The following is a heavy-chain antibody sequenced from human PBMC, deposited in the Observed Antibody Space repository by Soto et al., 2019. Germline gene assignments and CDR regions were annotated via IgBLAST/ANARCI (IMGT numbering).Heavy chain of an antibody. Sequence: MASETLSLTCTVSGGSISSYYWSWIRQPPGKGLEWIGYIYYSGSTNYNPSLKSRVTISVDTSKNQFSLKLSSVTAADTAVYYCARFVYGPYYYGMDVWGQGTTVTVSS. CDR2: IYYSGST. V-gene: IGHV4-59*01. CDR3: ARFVYGPYYYGMDV. J-gene: IGHJ6*02. CDR1: GGSISSYY. D-gene: IGHD4-17*01.